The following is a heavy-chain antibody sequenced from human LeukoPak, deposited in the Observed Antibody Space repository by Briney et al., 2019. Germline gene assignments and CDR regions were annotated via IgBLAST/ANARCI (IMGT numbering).Heavy chain of an antibody. CDR3: ARESNSGYYLSY. D-gene: IGHD3-22*01. CDR1: GFTVSSNY. CDR2: IYSNGRT. J-gene: IGHJ4*02. Sequence: TGGSLRLSCAASGFTVSSNYMSWVRQAPGKGLEWVSVIYSNGRTYYSDSVRGRFTISRDNSKNTLYLQLNSLRVEETPVYYCARESNSGYYLSYWGQGTLVTVSS. V-gene: IGHV3-66*01.